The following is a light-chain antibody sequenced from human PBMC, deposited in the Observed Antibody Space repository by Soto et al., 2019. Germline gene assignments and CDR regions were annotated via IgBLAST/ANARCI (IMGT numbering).Light chain of an antibody. CDR3: QQYKDRPPIT. CDR1: QSVDNN. J-gene: IGKJ5*01. CDR2: GSF. Sequence: MVMTQCPVILSSSPGESATLSCRASQSVDNNVAWYQQKPGQAPRLLIVGSFARATGIPARFSGSGSGSEFTLTISGLQSEDFAVYYCQQYKDRPPITFGQGTRLEIK. V-gene: IGKV3-15*01.